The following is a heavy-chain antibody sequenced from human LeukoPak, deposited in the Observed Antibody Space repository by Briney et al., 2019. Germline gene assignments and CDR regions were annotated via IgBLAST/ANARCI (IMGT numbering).Heavy chain of an antibody. CDR3: ARQIGRDLWSFDY. J-gene: IGHJ4*02. CDR2: INHSGGT. D-gene: IGHD2-21*01. Sequence: SETLSLTCTVSGGSISSRSHYWVWIRQPPGKGLEWIGEINHSGGTNYNPSLKSRVTISVDTSKNQFSLKLISVTAADTAVYYCARQIGRDLWSFDYWGQGTLVTVSP. V-gene: IGHV4-39*01. CDR1: GGSISSRSHY.